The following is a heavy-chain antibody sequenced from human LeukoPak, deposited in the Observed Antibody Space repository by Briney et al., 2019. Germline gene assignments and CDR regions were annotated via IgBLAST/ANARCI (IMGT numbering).Heavy chain of an antibody. D-gene: IGHD4-17*01. CDR3: AKSPYYGDNDY. J-gene: IGHJ4*02. CDR1: GFTFGDYA. Sequence: GGSLRLSCTASGFTFGDYAMTWVRQAPGKGLEWVSAISGSGGSTYYADSVKGRFTISRDNSKNTLYLQMNSLRAEDTAVYYCAKSPYYGDNDYWGQGTLVTVSS. V-gene: IGHV3-23*01. CDR2: ISGSGGST.